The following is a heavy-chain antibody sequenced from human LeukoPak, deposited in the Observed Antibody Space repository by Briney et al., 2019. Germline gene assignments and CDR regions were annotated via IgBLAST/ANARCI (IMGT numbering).Heavy chain of an antibody. J-gene: IGHJ2*01. Sequence: GESLKVSCKAPGYTFTSYGISWVRQAPGQGPEWMGWISAYNGNTNYAQKLQGRVTMTTDTSTSTAYMELRSLRSDDTAVYYCARKLTTVSPGWYFDLWGRGTLVTVSS. CDR1: GYTFTSYG. CDR3: ARKLTTVSPGWYFDL. D-gene: IGHD4-17*01. V-gene: IGHV1-18*01. CDR2: ISAYNGNT.